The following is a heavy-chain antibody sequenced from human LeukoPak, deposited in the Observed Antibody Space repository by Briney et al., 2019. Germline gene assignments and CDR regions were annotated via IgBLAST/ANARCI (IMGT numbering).Heavy chain of an antibody. Sequence: PGGSLRLSCAASRFTFSRYGMHWVRQAPGKGLGWVAVISYDGSNKYYVDSVKGRFTISRDNSKNTLYLQMNSLRAEDTAVYYCAKEGRHSRNWSHDYHYYMDVWGKGTTVTVSS. V-gene: IGHV3-30*18. CDR2: ISYDGSNK. CDR3: AKEGRHSRNWSHDYHYYMDV. CDR1: RFTFSRYG. J-gene: IGHJ6*03. D-gene: IGHD6-13*01.